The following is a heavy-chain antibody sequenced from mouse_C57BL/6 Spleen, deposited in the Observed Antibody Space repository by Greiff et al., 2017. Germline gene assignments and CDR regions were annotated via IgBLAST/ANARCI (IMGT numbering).Heavy chain of an antibody. Sequence: VQLKESGPGLVAPSQSLSITCTVSGFSLTSYGVHWVRQPPGKGLEWLVVIWSDGSTTYNSALKSRLSSSKDNSKSQVFLKMNSHQTDDTAMYYCARRGDYGSPFAYWGQGTLVTVSA. CDR3: ARRGDYGSPFAY. V-gene: IGHV2-6*03. CDR1: GFSLTSYG. CDR2: IWSDGST. D-gene: IGHD1-1*01. J-gene: IGHJ3*01.